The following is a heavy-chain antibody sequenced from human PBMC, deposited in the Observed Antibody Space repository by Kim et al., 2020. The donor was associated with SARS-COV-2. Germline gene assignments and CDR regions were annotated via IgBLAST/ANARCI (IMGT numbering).Heavy chain of an antibody. Sequence: SETLSLTCAVSGGSVNNYYWNWIRQLPGKGLQWIGDIVHSGTTDYNPSLKSRVTISVDTSKNQFSLRLTSVTAADTAVYYCARGRSLWQGSGSHPLSGLDVWGQGTTVTVSS. CDR3: ARGRSLWQGSGSHPLSGLDV. V-gene: IGHV4-34*01. CDR1: GGSVNNYY. CDR2: IVHSGTT. D-gene: IGHD3-10*01. J-gene: IGHJ6*02.